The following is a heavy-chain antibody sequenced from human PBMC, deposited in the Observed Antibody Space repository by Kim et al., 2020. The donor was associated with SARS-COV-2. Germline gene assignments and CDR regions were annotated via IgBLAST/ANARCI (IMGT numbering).Heavy chain of an antibody. Sequence: YNPSLKRRVTISVDTSKNQFSLKLSSVTAADTAVYYCARGRGYSYAYVNDWGQGTLVTVSS. V-gene: IGHV4-39*07. J-gene: IGHJ4*02. D-gene: IGHD5-18*01. CDR3: ARGRGYSYAYVND.